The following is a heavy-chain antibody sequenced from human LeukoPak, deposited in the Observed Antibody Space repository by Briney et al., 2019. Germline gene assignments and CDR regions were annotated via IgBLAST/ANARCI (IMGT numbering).Heavy chain of an antibody. J-gene: IGHJ4*02. D-gene: IGHD3-10*01. CDR1: GFTFSNHW. CDR3: AKEWSQFGELPDY. CDR2: TKSDGSST. V-gene: IGHV3-74*01. Sequence: GGSLRLSCAASGFTFSNHWMHWVRQAPGKGLVWVSRTKSDGSSTTYADSVKGRFTISRDNAKNTLYLQMSSLRPEDTAVYYCAKEWSQFGELPDYWGQGTLVTVSS.